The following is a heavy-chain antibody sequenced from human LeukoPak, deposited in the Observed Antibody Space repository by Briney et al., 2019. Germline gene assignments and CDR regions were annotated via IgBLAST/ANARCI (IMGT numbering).Heavy chain of an antibody. J-gene: IGHJ2*01. CDR1: GGSFSGY. D-gene: IGHD4-17*01. CDR2: INHTGST. V-gene: IGHV4-34*01. CDR3: ARAPTVPDWYFDL. Sequence: PSETLSLTCAVYGGSFSGYWSWIRQPPGKGLEWIGEINHTGSTSYNPSLMSRVTLSVDTSKKQFSLKVISVTAADTAVYYCARAPTVPDWYFDLWGRGTLVTVSS.